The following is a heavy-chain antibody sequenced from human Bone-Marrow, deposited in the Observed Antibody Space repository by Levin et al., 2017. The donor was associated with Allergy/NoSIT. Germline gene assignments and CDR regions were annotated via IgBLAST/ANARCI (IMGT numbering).Heavy chain of an antibody. V-gene: IGHV3-21*06. Sequence: GESLKISCVTSGVTFSTASMNWVRQAPGKGLEWVSTISSTSTYIYYADSVKGRFTISRDNAKNSLYLQMNSLRAEDTSLYYCVRDVRGGAFDIWGQGTMVTVSS. CDR1: GVTFSTAS. D-gene: IGHD2/OR15-2a*01. J-gene: IGHJ3*02. CDR3: VRDVRGGAFDI. CDR2: ISSTSTYI.